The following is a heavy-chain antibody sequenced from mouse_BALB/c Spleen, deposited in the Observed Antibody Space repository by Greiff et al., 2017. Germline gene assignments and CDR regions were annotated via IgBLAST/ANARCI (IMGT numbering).Heavy chain of an antibody. CDR3: ARALYSTYAMDY. CDR1: GFTFSDYG. J-gene: IGHJ4*01. V-gene: IGHV5-15*02. Sequence: EVHLVESGGGLVQPGGSRKLSCAASGFTFSDYGMAWVRQAPGKGPEWVAFISNLAYSIYYADTVTGRFTISRENAQNTLYLEMSSLRSEDTAMYYCARALYSTYAMDYWGQGTSVTVSS. CDR2: ISNLAYSI. D-gene: IGHD1-1*01.